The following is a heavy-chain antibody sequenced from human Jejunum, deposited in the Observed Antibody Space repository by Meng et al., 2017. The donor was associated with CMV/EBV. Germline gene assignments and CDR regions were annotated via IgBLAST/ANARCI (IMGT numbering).Heavy chain of an antibody. V-gene: IGHV3-23*01. CDR2: FSGIGGRT. Sequence: GLTFRSYAMAWVRQAPGKGLEWVSAFSGIGGRTNYADSVKGRFTIFRDNSKNTMYLQMNSLRAEDTAIYYCAKGGSSSWNSEADYWGQGTLVTVSS. D-gene: IGHD6-13*01. CDR1: GLTFRSYA. CDR3: AKGGSSSWNSEADY. J-gene: IGHJ4*02.